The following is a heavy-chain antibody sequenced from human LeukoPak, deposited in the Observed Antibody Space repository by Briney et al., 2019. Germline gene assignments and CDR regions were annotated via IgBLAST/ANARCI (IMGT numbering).Heavy chain of an antibody. CDR2: IYTSGST. J-gene: IGHJ4*02. CDR1: GGPISSGSYY. V-gene: IGHV4-61*02. CDR3: ARDSMARGVIPYN. D-gene: IGHD3-10*01. Sequence: SETLSLTCTVSGGPISSGSYYWSWIRQPAGKGLEWIGRIYTSGSTNYNPSLKSRVTISVDTSKNQFSLKLSSVTAADTAVYYCARDSMARGVIPYNWGQGTLVTVSS.